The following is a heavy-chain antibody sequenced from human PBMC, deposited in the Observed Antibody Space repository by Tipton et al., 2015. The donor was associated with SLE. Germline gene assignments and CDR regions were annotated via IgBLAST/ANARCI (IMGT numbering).Heavy chain of an antibody. D-gene: IGHD1-1*01. Sequence: GSLRLSCAASGFIFSSYWMHWVRQVPGKGLVWVARISEDGSSTSYADSVKGRFTVSRDNARKTLYLQMNSLRAEDTAVYSCGRGGLEPVDYWGQGTLVTVSS. CDR2: ISEDGSST. CDR1: GFIFSSYW. CDR3: GRGGLEPVDY. V-gene: IGHV3-74*01. J-gene: IGHJ4*02.